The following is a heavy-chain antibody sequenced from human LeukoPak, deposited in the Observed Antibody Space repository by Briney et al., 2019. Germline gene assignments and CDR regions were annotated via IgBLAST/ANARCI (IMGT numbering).Heavy chain of an antibody. V-gene: IGHV3-48*01. Sequence: PGGSLRLSCAASGFTFSSYSMNWVRQAPGKGLEWVSYISSSSSTIYYADSVKGRFTISRDNAENSLYLQMNSLRAEDTAVYYCARDGSGYDSTNTYYDYVWGSYRTYYFDYWGQGTLVTVSS. CDR2: ISSSSSTI. CDR1: GFTFSSYS. CDR3: ARDGSGYDSTNTYYDYVWGSYRTYYFDY. D-gene: IGHD3-16*02. J-gene: IGHJ4*02.